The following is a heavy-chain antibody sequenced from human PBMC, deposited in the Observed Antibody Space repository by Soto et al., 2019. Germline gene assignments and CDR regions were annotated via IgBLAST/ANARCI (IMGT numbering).Heavy chain of an antibody. CDR1: GFIFSKYS. CDR2: ISSNSVTI. J-gene: IGHJ4*02. Sequence: GGYLRLSCGASGFIFSKYSMNWVRQAPGKGLEWLSYISSNSVTIYYADSVRGRFTIFRDNAKNSLYLQMNSLRDEDTAVYYCAREEILGTRSFDFWGQGALVTVSS. V-gene: IGHV3-48*02. D-gene: IGHD1-26*01. CDR3: AREEILGTRSFDF.